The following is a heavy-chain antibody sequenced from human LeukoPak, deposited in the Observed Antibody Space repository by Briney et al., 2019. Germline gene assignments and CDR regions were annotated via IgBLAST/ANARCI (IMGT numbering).Heavy chain of an antibody. CDR1: GSSISSGDYY. J-gene: IGHJ4*02. V-gene: IGHV4-30-4*08. D-gene: IGHD1-26*01. Sequence: TSQTLSLTCTVSGSSISSGDYYWSWIRQPPGKGLEWIGYIYYSGSTYYNPSLKSRVTISVDTSKNQFSLKLSSVTAADTAVYYCARVIVGATFDYWGQGTLVTVSS. CDR3: ARVIVGATFDY. CDR2: IYYSGST.